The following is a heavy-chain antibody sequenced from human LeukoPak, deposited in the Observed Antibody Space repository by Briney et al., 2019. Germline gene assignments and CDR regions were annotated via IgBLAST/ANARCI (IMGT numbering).Heavy chain of an antibody. Sequence: PGGSLRLSCAASGFTVSSNYMSWVRQAPGKGLEWVSVIYSGGSTYYADSVKGRFTISRDNSKNTLYLQMNSLRAEDTAVYYCARDGYCSGSSCYSTTDYWGQGTLVTVSS. CDR2: IYSGGST. CDR3: ARDGYCSGSSCYSTTDY. J-gene: IGHJ4*02. D-gene: IGHD2-15*01. V-gene: IGHV3-53*01. CDR1: GFTVSSNY.